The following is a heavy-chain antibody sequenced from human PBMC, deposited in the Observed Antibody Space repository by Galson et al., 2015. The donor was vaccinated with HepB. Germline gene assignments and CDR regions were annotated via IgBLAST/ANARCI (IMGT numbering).Heavy chain of an antibody. CDR1: GYTFTSYY. Sequence: SVKVSCKAFGYTFTSYYMHWVRQAPGQGLEWMGIINPSGGSTSYAQKFQGRVTMTRDTSTSTVYMELSSLRSEDTAVYYCASTVAAPGGPYYYDGMDVWGQGTTVTVSS. CDR2: INPSGGST. D-gene: IGHD6-19*01. V-gene: IGHV1-46*01. J-gene: IGHJ6*02. CDR3: ASTVAAPGGPYYYDGMDV.